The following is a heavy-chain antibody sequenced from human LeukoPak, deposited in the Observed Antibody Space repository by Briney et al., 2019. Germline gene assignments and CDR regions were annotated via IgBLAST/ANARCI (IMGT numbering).Heavy chain of an antibody. V-gene: IGHV1-46*01. CDR2: INPSGGST. CDR1: GYTLTSYY. D-gene: IGHD6-6*01. Sequence: ASVKVSCKASGYTLTSYYMHWVRQAPGQGLEWMGIINPSGGSTSYAQKFQGRVTMTRDTSTSTVYMELSSLRSEDTAVYYCARDQVGSSSAPYGMDVWGQGTTVTVSS. CDR3: ARDQVGSSSAPYGMDV. J-gene: IGHJ6*02.